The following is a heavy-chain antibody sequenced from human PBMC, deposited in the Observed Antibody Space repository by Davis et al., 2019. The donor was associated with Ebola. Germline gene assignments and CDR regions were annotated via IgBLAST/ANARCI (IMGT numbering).Heavy chain of an antibody. J-gene: IGHJ6*02. CDR2: INPSDATT. CDR1: AYTLTSYY. D-gene: IGHD6-19*01. V-gene: IGHV1-46*04. Sequence: ASVQVSCKASAYTLTSYYMHWVRQAPGQGLEWMGIINPSDATTNYAQKLQGRVTMTRDTSTSTVYMELSSLRSDDPAIYYCARDLGGSSAWYGAYNYYYYGMDVWGQGTTVTVSS. CDR3: ARDLGGSSAWYGAYNYYYYGMDV.